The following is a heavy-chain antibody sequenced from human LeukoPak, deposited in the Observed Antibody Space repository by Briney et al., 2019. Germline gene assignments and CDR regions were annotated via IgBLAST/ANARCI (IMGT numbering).Heavy chain of an antibody. V-gene: IGHV4-59*13. CDR1: GGSISSYY. CDR2: IYYTGGT. CDR3: ERHTSFYPIFDN. D-gene: IGHD1-26*01. Sequence: SETLSLTCTVSGGSISSYYWSWLRQPPGKGLEWVGYIYYTGGTNYSPSLKSRITILVDASKNQFSLNLSSVTAADTAVYYCERHTSFYPIFDNWGQGTLVTVSS. J-gene: IGHJ4*02.